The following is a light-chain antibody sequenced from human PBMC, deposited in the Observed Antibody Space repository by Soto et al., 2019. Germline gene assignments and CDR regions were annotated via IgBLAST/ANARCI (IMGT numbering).Light chain of an antibody. V-gene: IGKV3-20*01. CDR3: QRYGSSPA. CDR1: QSVSSSY. Sequence: EIVLTQSPGTLSLSPGETATLSCRASQSVSSSYLAWYQQKPGQAPRLLIYGASSRATGIPDRFSGSGSGTDFTLTISRLEPEDFAVYYCQRYGSSPAFGGGTKVEIK. J-gene: IGKJ4*01. CDR2: GAS.